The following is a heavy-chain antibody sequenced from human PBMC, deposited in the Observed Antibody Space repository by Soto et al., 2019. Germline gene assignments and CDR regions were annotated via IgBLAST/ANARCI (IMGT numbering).Heavy chain of an antibody. CDR1: GYTFTSYG. D-gene: IGHD3-22*01. CDR3: ARDLLYYYDSSGYWIDY. Sequence: ASVKVSCKASGYTFTSYGISWVRQAPGQGLEWMGWISAYNGNTNYAQKLQGRVTMTTDTSTSTAYMELRSLRSEDTAVYYCARDLLYYYDSSGYWIDYWGQGTLVTVSS. CDR2: ISAYNGNT. J-gene: IGHJ4*02. V-gene: IGHV1-18*04.